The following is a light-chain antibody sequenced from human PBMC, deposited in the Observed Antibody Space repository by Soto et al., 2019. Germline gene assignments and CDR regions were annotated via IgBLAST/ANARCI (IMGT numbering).Light chain of an antibody. CDR1: SSDVGGYNY. Sequence: QSALTQPASVSGSPGQSTTISCTGTSSDVGGYNYVSWYQQHPGKAPKLMIYDVSNRPSGVSNRFSGSKSGNTASLTISGLQAEDEADYYCSSYTSSYTQVFGTGTKVTVL. CDR2: DVS. CDR3: SSYTSSYTQV. J-gene: IGLJ1*01. V-gene: IGLV2-14*01.